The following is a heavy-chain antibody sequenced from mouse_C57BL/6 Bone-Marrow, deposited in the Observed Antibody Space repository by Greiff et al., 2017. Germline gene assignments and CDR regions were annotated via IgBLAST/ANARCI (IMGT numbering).Heavy chain of an antibody. V-gene: IGHV1-81*01. D-gene: IGHD4-1*01. CDR2: IYPRSGNT. CDR3: ARGGELGPGYFDY. CDR1: GYTFTSYG. J-gene: IGHJ2*01. Sequence: QVQLKESGAELARPGASVKLSCKASGYTFTSYGISWVKQRTGQGLEWIGEIYPRSGNTYYNEKFKGKATLTADKSSSTAYMELRSLTSEDSAVYFCARGGELGPGYFDYWGQGTTLTVSS.